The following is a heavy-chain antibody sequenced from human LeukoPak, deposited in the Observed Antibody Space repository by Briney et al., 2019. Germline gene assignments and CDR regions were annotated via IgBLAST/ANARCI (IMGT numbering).Heavy chain of an antibody. Sequence: ASVKVSCKASGYTFTGYYMHWVRQAPGQGLEWMGWINPNSGGTNYAQKFQGRVTMTTDTSTSTAYMELRSLRSDDTAVYYCARNTGDYDFSPNWFDPWGQGTLVTVSS. V-gene: IGHV1-2*02. CDR1: GYTFTGYY. CDR2: INPNSGGT. CDR3: ARNTGDYDFSPNWFDP. D-gene: IGHD3-3*01. J-gene: IGHJ5*02.